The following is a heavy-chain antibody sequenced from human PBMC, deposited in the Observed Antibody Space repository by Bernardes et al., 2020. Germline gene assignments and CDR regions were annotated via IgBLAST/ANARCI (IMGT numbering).Heavy chain of an antibody. Sequence: ASMKVSCKASGYTFTSYGISWVRQAPGQGLEWMGWISAYNGNTNYAQKLQGRVTMTTDTSTSTAYMELRSLRSDDTAVYYCARVLDLGELSPTGTWGQGTLVTVSS. CDR3: ARVLDLGELSPTGT. CDR2: ISAYNGNT. V-gene: IGHV1-18*01. CDR1: GYTFTSYG. J-gene: IGHJ4*02. D-gene: IGHD3-16*02.